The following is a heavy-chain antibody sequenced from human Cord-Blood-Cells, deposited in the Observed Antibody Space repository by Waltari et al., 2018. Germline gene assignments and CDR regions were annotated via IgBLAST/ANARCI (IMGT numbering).Heavy chain of an antibody. J-gene: IGHJ3*02. Sequence: EVQLVESGGGLVQPGGSLRLSCAAFGFSFSSYWMYWVRQAHGKGLVWVSRINSDVSSTSYADSVKGRFTISRDNAKNTLYLQMNSLRAEDTAVYYCARGGDYSNAFDIWGQGTMVTVSS. D-gene: IGHD4-4*01. CDR1: GFSFSSYW. V-gene: IGHV3-74*01. CDR3: ARGGDYSNAFDI. CDR2: INSDVSST.